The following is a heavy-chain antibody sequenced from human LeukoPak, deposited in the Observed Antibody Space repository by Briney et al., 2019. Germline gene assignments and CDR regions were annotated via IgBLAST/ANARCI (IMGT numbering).Heavy chain of an antibody. V-gene: IGHV3-11*01. CDR1: GFTFSDYY. CDR3: ARDCSSTSCKGH. J-gene: IGHJ4*02. CDR2: ISSSGSTI. Sequence: GSLRLSCAASGFTFSDYYMSWIRQAPGKGLEWVSYISSSGSTIYYADSVKGRFTISRDNAKNSLYLQMNSLRAEDAAVYYCARDCSSTSCKGHWGQGTLVTVSS. D-gene: IGHD2-2*01.